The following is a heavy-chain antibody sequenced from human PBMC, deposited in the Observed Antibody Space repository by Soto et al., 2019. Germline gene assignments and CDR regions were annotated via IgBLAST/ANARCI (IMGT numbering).Heavy chain of an antibody. J-gene: IGHJ3*02. CDR3: AKDVAAVFSDAFDI. CDR1: GFTFDDYA. V-gene: IGHV3-9*01. CDR2: ISWNSGSI. Sequence: PGGSLRLSCAASGFTFDDYAMHWVRQAPGKGLEWVSGISWNSGSIGYADSVKGRFTISRDNAKNSLYLQMNSLRAEDTALYYCAKDVAAVFSDAFDIWGQGTMVTVSS. D-gene: IGHD2-15*01.